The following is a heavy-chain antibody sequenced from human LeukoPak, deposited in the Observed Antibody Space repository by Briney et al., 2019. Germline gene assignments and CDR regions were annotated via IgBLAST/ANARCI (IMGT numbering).Heavy chain of an antibody. Sequence: ASVKVSCKASGNDFSDFYFNWVRQAPGRGLEWVGWINPHSRATHYAQRFRGRVTREASITTAYMELNSLTSDDTAIYYCVTTSVTHTRDPWGQGTLVTVSS. J-gene: IGHJ5*02. D-gene: IGHD5/OR15-5a*01. V-gene: IGHV1-2*02. CDR1: GNDFSDFY. CDR2: INPHSRAT. CDR3: VTTSVTHTRDP.